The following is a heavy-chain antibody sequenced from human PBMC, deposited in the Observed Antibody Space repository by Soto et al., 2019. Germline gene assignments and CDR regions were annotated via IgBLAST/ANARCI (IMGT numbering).Heavy chain of an antibody. J-gene: IGHJ2*01. Sequence: GGSPRLSCAASRFTFNSYAMSWVRQAPGKGLEWVSAISGSGGSTYYADSVKGRFTISRDNSKNTLYLQMNSLRAEDTAVYYCAKDRHEKSYWYFDLWGRGTLVTVSS. CDR3: AKDRHEKSYWYFDL. CDR2: ISGSGGST. V-gene: IGHV3-23*01. CDR1: RFTFNSYA.